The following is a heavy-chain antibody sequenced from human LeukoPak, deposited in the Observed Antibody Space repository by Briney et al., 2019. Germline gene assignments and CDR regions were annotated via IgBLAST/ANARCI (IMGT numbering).Heavy chain of an antibody. CDR3: ARVGDMEAFDI. CDR1: GFTFSSYW. J-gene: IGHJ3*02. D-gene: IGHD3-16*01. V-gene: IGHV3-74*01. CDR2: INTDGTTT. Sequence: GGSLRLSCAASGFTFSSYWMHWVRQAPGEGLVWVSRINTDGTTTTYADSVKGRFTISRDNPKNTLYLQMNSLRAEDTAVYYCARVGDMEAFDIWGQGTRVTVSS.